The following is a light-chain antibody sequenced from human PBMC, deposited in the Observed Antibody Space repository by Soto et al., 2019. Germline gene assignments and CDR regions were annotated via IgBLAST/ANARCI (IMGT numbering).Light chain of an antibody. V-gene: IGLV2-14*01. CDR2: GVK. Sequence: QSVLTQPASVSGSPGQSITISCTGSGRDIGAYDYVSWYQQHPGKAPKLLIYGVKNRPSGVSYRFSASKSAFTASLTISGLQAEVEAHYYCSSYTTSYFYVFGPGTKLTVL. J-gene: IGLJ1*01. CDR3: SSYTTSYFYV. CDR1: GRDIGAYDY.